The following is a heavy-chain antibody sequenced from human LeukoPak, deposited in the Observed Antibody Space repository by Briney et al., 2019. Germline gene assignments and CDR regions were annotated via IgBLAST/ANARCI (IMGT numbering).Heavy chain of an antibody. CDR2: IYTSGST. V-gene: IGHV4-61*02. CDR1: GGSISSGSYY. Sequence: SQTLSLTCTVSGGSISSGSYYWSWIRQPAGKGLEWIGRIYTSGSTNYNPSLKSRVTISVDTSKNQFSLKLSSVTAADTAVYYCARAITSWGGYYDFWSGYYTENYYFDYWGQGTLVTVSS. D-gene: IGHD3-3*01. CDR3: ARAITSWGGYYDFWSGYYTENYYFDY. J-gene: IGHJ4*02.